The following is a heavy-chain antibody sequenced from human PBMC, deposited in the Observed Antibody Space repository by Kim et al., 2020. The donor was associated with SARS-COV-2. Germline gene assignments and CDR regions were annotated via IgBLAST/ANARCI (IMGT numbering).Heavy chain of an antibody. J-gene: IGHJ4*02. CDR1: GFTLSNYW. CDR3: GRDPDYCIGGSCYSFFDY. CDR2: IKGDGRSS. Sequence: GGSLRLSCAASGFTLSNYWMHWLRQAPGKGLVWVARIKGDGRSSAYADSVKGRFTISRDNARNMLYLQMNSLRAEDTAMYYCGRDPDYCIGGSCYSFFDYWGQGTLVTVSS. D-gene: IGHD2-15*01. V-gene: IGHV3-74*03.